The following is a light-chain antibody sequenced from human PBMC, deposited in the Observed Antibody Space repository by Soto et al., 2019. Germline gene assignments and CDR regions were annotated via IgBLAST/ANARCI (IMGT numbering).Light chain of an antibody. CDR2: GAS. V-gene: IGKV3-20*01. CDR1: QSVRYNY. J-gene: IGKJ1*01. Sequence: EFVLTQSPATLSLSPGDRATLSCRASQSVRYNYLAWYQQKPGQAPRLLIYGASSRATGIPDRFSGSESGTDFTLTISRLEPEDFAVYYCQQYGRSPWTFGQGTKVEIK. CDR3: QQYGRSPWT.